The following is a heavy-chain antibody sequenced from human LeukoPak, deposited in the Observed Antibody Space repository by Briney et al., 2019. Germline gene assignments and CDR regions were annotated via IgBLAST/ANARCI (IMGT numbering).Heavy chain of an antibody. CDR2: FDPEDGET. CDR3: ATKGGIAVAGTMRFRHWFDP. V-gene: IGHV1-24*01. Sequence: GASVKVSCKVSGYTLTELSMHWVRQAPGKGLEWMGGFDPEDGETIYAQKFQGRVTMTEDTSTDTAYMELSSLRSEDTAVYYCATKGGIAVAGTMRFRHWFDPWGQGTLVTVSS. J-gene: IGHJ5*02. D-gene: IGHD6-19*01. CDR1: GYTLTELS.